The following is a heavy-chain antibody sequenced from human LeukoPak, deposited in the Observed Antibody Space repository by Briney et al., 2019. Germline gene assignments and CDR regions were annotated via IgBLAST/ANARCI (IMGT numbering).Heavy chain of an antibody. D-gene: IGHD3-9*01. CDR1: GFTFSSYN. J-gene: IGHJ4*02. CDR2: ITTSSNYV. Sequence: PGGSLRLSCAASGFTFSSYNMNWVRQAPGKGLEWVSSITTSSNYVEYADSVKGRFTISRDNAKNSLYLRMNSLRVEDTAVYFCARDRSVVTGYYYFESWGQGTLVTVSS. CDR3: ARDRSVVTGYYYFES. V-gene: IGHV3-21*01.